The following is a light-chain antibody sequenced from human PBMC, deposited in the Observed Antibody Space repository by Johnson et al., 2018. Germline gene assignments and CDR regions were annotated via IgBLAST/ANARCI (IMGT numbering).Light chain of an antibody. CDR2: ENN. CDR3: GGWDSSLMAANV. CDR1: SSNIGNNY. J-gene: IGLJ1*01. Sequence: QSVLTQPPSVSAAPGQKVTISCSGSSSNIGNNYVSWYQQLPGTAPKLLIYENNKRPSGIPDRFSGSKSGTSATLGIPGLQTGDEADDYCGGWDSSLMAANVFGTGTKVTVL. V-gene: IGLV1-51*02.